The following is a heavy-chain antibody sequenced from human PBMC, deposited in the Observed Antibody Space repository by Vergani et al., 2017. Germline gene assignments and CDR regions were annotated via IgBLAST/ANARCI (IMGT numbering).Heavy chain of an antibody. CDR1: GFHFDDYA. Sequence: EVQLVESGGGLVQLGRSLRLSCAASGFHFDDYAMHWVRQASGKGLEWVSGISWNSGSIGYADSVKCRFTISRDNAKNSLYLQMNSLRAEDTALYYCAKAPYDFWSGYLDYWGQGTLVTVSS. D-gene: IGHD3-3*01. J-gene: IGHJ4*02. CDR3: AKAPYDFWSGYLDY. CDR2: ISWNSGSI. V-gene: IGHV3-9*01.